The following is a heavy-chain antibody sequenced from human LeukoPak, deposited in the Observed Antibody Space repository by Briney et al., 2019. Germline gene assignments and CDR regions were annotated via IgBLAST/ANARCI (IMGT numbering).Heavy chain of an antibody. CDR1: GYTFTSYG. J-gene: IGHJ4*02. CDR3: ARGGLPVGAAMYYFDY. Sequence: ASVTVSCTASGYTFTSYGINWVRQAPGQGLEWMGWISAYNGNTDYAQKLQGRVTMTTDTSTSTAYMELRSLRSDDTAVYYCARGGLPVGAAMYYFDYWGQGTLVTVSS. D-gene: IGHD1-26*01. CDR2: ISAYNGNT. V-gene: IGHV1-18*01.